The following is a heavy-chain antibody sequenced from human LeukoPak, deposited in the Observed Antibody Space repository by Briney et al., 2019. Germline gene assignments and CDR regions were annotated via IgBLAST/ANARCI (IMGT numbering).Heavy chain of an antibody. J-gene: IGHJ4*02. CDR1: GFTFSSYG. Sequence: AGGSLRLSCAASGFTFSSYGMSWVRQAPGKGLEWVSAISGSGGSTYYADSVKGRFTISRDNSKNTLYLQMNSLRAEDTAVYYCARGVSYVHRVIDYWGQGTLVTVSS. CDR3: ARGVSYVHRVIDY. D-gene: IGHD3-10*02. V-gene: IGHV3-23*01. CDR2: ISGSGGST.